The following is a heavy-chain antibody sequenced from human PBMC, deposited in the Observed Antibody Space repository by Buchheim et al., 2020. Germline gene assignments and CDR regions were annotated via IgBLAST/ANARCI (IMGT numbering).Heavy chain of an antibody. CDR2: ISGSGSTV. CDR1: GFTLSSHQ. J-gene: IGHJ6*02. V-gene: IGHV3-48*03. D-gene: IGHD3-3*01. Sequence: EVQLVESGGGLVQPEGSLRLSCAASGFTLSSHQVYWVRQAPGKGLEWVAYISGSGSTVYYAESVKGRFTISRDNAKNSVFLQMNVLGADDTALYYCARGGRFWSGNNFEGYNGMDVWGQGTT. CDR3: ARGGRFWSGNNFEGYNGMDV.